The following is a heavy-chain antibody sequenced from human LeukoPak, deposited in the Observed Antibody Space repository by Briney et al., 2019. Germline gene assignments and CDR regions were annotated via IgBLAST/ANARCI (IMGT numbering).Heavy chain of an antibody. CDR3: ARHGAVDTAMARYYYYAMDV. CDR1: GCSFTSYW. Sequence: GGSLQISCKGSGCSFTSYWIGWVRRLPGKGLEWMGIIYPGECDTRYSPSFQAQVTISADKSISTAYLQWSSLKASDTAMYYCARHGAVDTAMARYYYYAMDVWGQGTTVTVSS. V-gene: IGHV5-51*01. J-gene: IGHJ6*02. CDR2: IYPGECDT. D-gene: IGHD5-18*01.